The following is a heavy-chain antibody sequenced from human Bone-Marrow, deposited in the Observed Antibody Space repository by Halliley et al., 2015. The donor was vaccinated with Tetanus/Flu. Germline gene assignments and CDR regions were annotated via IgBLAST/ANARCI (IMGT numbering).Heavy chain of an antibody. CDR3: ARRYCGLFSGAYQFFDY. D-gene: IGHD2-21*01. Sequence: QLVQSGAEVKKPGESLKISCKGSGYTFTTYWIGWVRQMPGKGLEWMGIIYPGDSNTRYSPSFQGQVAISADKSISTTYLQWTSLKASGTATYYFARRYCGLFSGAYQFFDYGGPGTLVTVSS. CDR1: GYTFTTYW. J-gene: IGHJ4*02. CDR2: IYPGDSNT. V-gene: IGHV5-51*03.